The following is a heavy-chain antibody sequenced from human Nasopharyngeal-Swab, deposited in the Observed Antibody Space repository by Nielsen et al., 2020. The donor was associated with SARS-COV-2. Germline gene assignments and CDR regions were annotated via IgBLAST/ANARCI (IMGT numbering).Heavy chain of an antibody. CDR1: GFTFNNYA. CDR3: AKAPRYYFGSGSFYFEY. V-gene: IGHV3-23*01. CDR2: LSGSGGTA. J-gene: IGHJ4*02. Sequence: GESLKISCVASGFTFNNYAMSWVRQAPGKGLEWVSTLSGSGGTAYFADSVKGRFTVSRDNSKNTLYLQMSSLRAEDTAVYYCAKAPRYYFGSGSFYFEYWGQGTLVTVSA. D-gene: IGHD3-10*01.